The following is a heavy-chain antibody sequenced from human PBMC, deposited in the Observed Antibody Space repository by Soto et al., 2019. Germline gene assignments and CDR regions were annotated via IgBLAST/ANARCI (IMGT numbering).Heavy chain of an antibody. CDR2: INSVGTT. V-gene: IGHV3-74*01. J-gene: IGHJ6*04. CDR1: GFTFSPYY. Sequence: EVQLVESGGGLVQPGGCLRLSCAASGFTFSPYYMHWVRQVPGQGLVWVSYINSVGTTSYADSVRGRFTVSRDNDKNKRYLEMNSLTGEDTAIYYCASGGCSSTSCLDVWGEGTTVTVSS. D-gene: IGHD2-2*01. CDR3: ASGGCSSTSCLDV.